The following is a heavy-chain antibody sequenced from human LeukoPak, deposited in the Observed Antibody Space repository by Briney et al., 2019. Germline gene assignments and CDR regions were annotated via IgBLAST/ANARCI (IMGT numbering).Heavy chain of an antibody. CDR1: GGSISSYY. V-gene: IGHV4-59*12. J-gene: IGHJ4*02. Sequence: SETLSLTCTVSGGSISSYYWSWIRQPPGKGLEWIGYIYHSGSTYYNPSLKSRVTISVDRSKNQFSLKLSSVTAADTAVYYCARDPHPHGYCSSTSCFDYWGQGTLVTVSS. CDR3: ARDPHPHGYCSSTSCFDY. CDR2: IYHSGST. D-gene: IGHD2-2*03.